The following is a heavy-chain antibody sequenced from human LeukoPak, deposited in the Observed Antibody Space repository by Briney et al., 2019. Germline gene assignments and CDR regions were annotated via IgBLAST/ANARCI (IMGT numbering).Heavy chain of an antibody. Sequence: NPGGSLRLSCAASGFTFSSYSMNWVRQAPGKGLEWVSSISSSSSYIYYADSVKGRLTISRDNAKNSLYLQMNSLRAEDTAVYYCARAYDYVWGSYRTTFDYWGQGTLVTVSS. D-gene: IGHD3-16*02. CDR1: GFTFSSYS. CDR3: ARAYDYVWGSYRTTFDY. V-gene: IGHV3-21*01. CDR2: ISSSSSYI. J-gene: IGHJ4*02.